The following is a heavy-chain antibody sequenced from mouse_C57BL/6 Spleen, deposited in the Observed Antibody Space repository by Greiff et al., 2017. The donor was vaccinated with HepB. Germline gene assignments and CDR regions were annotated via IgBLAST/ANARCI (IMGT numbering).Heavy chain of an antibody. CDR3: ARCPSTTVVAPYYFDY. CDR1: GYTFTSYW. Sequence: VQLQQPGAELVKPGASVKMSCKASGYTFTSYWITWVKQRPGQGLEWIGDIYPGSGSTNYNEKFKSKATLTVDTSSSTAYMQLSILTSEDSAVYYCARCPSTTVVAPYYFDYWGQGTTLTVSS. CDR2: IYPGSGST. V-gene: IGHV1-55*01. J-gene: IGHJ2*01. D-gene: IGHD1-1*01.